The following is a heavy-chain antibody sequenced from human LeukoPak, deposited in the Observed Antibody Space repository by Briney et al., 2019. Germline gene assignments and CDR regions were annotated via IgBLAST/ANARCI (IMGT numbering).Heavy chain of an antibody. CDR3: AKRGPGSPESGKYYFDY. Sequence: GGSLRLSCAASGFTFSTYGMTWVRQAPGRGLEWVSAISGSAARTFYADSVKGRFTISRDNSKNTLSLQMNSLRAEDTAVYYCAKRGPGSPESGKYYFDYWGQGTLVSVFS. CDR1: GFTFSTYG. D-gene: IGHD3-10*01. V-gene: IGHV3-23*01. J-gene: IGHJ4*02. CDR2: ISGSAART.